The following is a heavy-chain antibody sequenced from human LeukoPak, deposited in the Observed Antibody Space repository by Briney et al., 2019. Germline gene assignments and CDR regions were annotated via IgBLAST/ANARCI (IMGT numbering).Heavy chain of an antibody. CDR1: GFTFSSYA. V-gene: IGHV3-23*01. J-gene: IGHJ3*02. Sequence: GGSLRLSCAASGFTFSSYAISWVRQAPGKGLEWVSAISGSGGSTYYADSVKGRFTISRDNSKNTLYLQMSSLRAEDTAVYYCAKVGRDYYDSSGYYFVDAFDIWGQGTMVTVSS. D-gene: IGHD3-22*01. CDR2: ISGSGGST. CDR3: AKVGRDYYDSSGYYFVDAFDI.